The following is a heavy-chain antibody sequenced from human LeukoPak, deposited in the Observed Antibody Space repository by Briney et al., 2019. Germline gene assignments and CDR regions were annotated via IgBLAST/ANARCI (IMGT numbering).Heavy chain of an antibody. Sequence: GGSLRLSCAASGFTVSSNYISWVRQAPGKGLEWVSFINSGGSTSYADSVKGRFTNSRDNSKNTLYLQMNSLRAEDTAVYYCARPKLGYCSGGSCSPFDYWGQGTLVTVSS. V-gene: IGHV3-66*04. CDR1: GFTVSSNY. CDR3: ARPKLGYCSGGSCSPFDY. J-gene: IGHJ4*02. CDR2: INSGGST. D-gene: IGHD2-15*01.